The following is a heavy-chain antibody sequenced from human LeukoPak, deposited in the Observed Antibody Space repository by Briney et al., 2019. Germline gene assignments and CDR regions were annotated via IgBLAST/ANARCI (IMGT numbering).Heavy chain of an antibody. CDR3: ARPPGRDGYNRYDN. Sequence: ASVKASCKASGYTFTGYFIHWVRQAPGQGLELMGWINPDSGATTYAEKFQGRVTMTRDTSISTAYMELSRLRSDDTAVYYCARPPGRDGYNRYDNWGQGTLVTVSS. J-gene: IGHJ4*02. D-gene: IGHD5-24*01. V-gene: IGHV1-2*02. CDR1: GYTFTGYF. CDR2: INPDSGAT.